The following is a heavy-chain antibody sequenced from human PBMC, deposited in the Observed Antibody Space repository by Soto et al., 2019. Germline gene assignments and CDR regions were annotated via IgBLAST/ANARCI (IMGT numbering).Heavy chain of an antibody. CDR2: ISAYNGNT. CDR3: ARDPSVLRSSGSHNWFDP. D-gene: IGHD3-22*01. V-gene: IGHV1-18*01. CDR1: GYTFTSYG. J-gene: IGHJ5*02. Sequence: GASVKVSCKASGYTFTSYGISWVRQAPGQGLEWMGWISAYNGNTNYAQKLQGRVTMTTDTSTSTAYMELRSLRSDDTAVYYCARDPSVLRSSGSHNWFDPWGQGNLVTVSS.